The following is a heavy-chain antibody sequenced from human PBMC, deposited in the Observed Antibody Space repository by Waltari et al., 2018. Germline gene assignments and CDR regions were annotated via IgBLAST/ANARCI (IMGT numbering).Heavy chain of an antibody. CDR2: IFSDGRT. CDR1: GFTVSSNY. V-gene: IGHV3-53*01. J-gene: IGHJ4*02. CDR3: ARDSRGGLFFDY. Sequence: EVQLVESGGGFIQSGGSVRLSCAASGFTVSSNYMSWVRQAPGKGLEWVSVIFSDGRTYYADSVKGRFTISRDNSKNTLYLQINSLRAEDTAVYYCARDSRGGLFFDYWGQGTLVTVSS.